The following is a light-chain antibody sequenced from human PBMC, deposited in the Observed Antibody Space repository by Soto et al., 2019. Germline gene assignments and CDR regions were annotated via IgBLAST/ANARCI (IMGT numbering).Light chain of an antibody. CDR2: DAS. CDR1: QSGSNY. Sequence: EIVLTQSPATLSLSPGERATLSCRASQSGSNYFAWYQQKPVQAPRLLIYDASNRATGIPARFSGSGSGTDFTLTISSLEPEDFAVYYCQQRSNWPLTFGPGTKVEVQ. J-gene: IGKJ1*01. V-gene: IGKV3-11*01. CDR3: QQRSNWPLT.